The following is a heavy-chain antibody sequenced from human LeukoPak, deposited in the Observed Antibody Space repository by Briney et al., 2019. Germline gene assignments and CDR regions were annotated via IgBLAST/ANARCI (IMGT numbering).Heavy chain of an antibody. Sequence: GGSLTLPCAASGFTFRNYAMSWVRQAPGKGPELVSAISGSCGSTYYADSVKGRFTISRDNSKNTLYLQMSRLRAEDTAVYYCAKDGFGDYGIYYYGMDVWGQGTTVTVSS. CDR2: ISGSCGST. D-gene: IGHD4-17*01. CDR1: GFTFRNYA. J-gene: IGHJ6*02. CDR3: AKDGFGDYGIYYYGMDV. V-gene: IGHV3-23*01.